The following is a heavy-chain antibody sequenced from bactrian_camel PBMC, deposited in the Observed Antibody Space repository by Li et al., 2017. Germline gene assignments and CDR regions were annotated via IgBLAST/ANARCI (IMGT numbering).Heavy chain of an antibody. CDR3: IPSSQAYCSRDGCAYG. J-gene: IGHJ4*01. D-gene: IGHD3*01. Sequence: HVQLVESGGGSAEAGGSLRLSCTASGFALDNFDMGWYRQTPGKELEWVASIYNDGTHPQYSDSVKGRFTISGGDNKNTAYVQMDSLQSEDTALYFCIPSSQAYCSRDGCAYGRGQGTQVTVS. CDR2: IYNDGTHP. CDR1: GFALDNFD. V-gene: IGHV3S7*01.